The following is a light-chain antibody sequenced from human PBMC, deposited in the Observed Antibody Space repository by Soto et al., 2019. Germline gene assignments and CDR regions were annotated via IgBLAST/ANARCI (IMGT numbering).Light chain of an antibody. CDR1: SSNIGARYD. V-gene: IGLV1-40*01. J-gene: IGLJ3*02. CDR2: GNS. CDR3: QSYDSSLSGWV. Sequence: QSVLTQPPSVSGAPGQRVTISCTGSSSNIGARYDVHWYQQLPGTAPKLLIYGNSNRPSGVPDRFSGSKSGTSASLAITGLQAEDEADYYCQSYDSSLSGWVFGGGTNVTVL.